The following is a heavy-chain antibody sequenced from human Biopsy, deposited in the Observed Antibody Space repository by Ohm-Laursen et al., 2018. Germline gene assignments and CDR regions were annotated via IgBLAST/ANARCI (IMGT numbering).Heavy chain of an antibody. V-gene: IGHV3-23*01. CDR2: ISPSSAYT. CDR1: GFNFDTYA. J-gene: IGHJ4*02. CDR3: AKDWTSQYYYDTMDDY. Sequence: SLRLSCAASGFNFDTYAMSWVRQAPGRGLECVSIISPSSAYTYYGDSVKGRFTISRDNSRNILYLQMNSLRAEDTAIYYCAKDWTSQYYYDTMDDYWGQGTLVTVSS. D-gene: IGHD3-22*01.